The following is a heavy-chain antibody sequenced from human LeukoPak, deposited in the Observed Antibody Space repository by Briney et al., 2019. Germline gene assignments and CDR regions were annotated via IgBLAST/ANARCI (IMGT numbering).Heavy chain of an antibody. J-gene: IGHJ4*02. Sequence: SETLSLTCIVSVGSVRSHYWNWIRQPPGKGLEWIGFMSYSGTNDYNPSLKSRVSISIDTSRNRVSLRLSSVTAADTAYYRCARGGRDGPVDFGGQGTMVTVSS. CDR3: ARGGRDGPVDF. D-gene: IGHD5-24*01. V-gene: IGHV4-59*02. CDR2: MSYSGTN. CDR1: VGSVRSHY.